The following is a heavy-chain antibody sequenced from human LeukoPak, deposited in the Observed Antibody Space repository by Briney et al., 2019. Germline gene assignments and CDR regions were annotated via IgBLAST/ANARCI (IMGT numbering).Heavy chain of an antibody. CDR1: RFTFSSFD. V-gene: IGHV3-30*02. CDR3: ARQIGVSIDY. J-gene: IGHJ4*02. D-gene: IGHD5/OR15-5a*01. CDR2: IRFDGSNK. Sequence: GGSLRLSCAASRFTFSSFDLHWVRQAPGEGLEWVTFIRFDGSNKYYADSVKGRFTISRDNSKNTLYLQMSSLRPEDTAVYYCARQIGVSIDYWGQATLVTVSS.